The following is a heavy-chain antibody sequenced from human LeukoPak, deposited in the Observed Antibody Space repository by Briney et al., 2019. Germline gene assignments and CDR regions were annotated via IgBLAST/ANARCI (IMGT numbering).Heavy chain of an antibody. Sequence: SETLSLTCTVSGGSISSYYWSWIRQPPGKGLEWIGYIYYGGSTNYNPSLKSRVTISVDTSKNQFSLKLSSVTAADTAVYYCARARGGYDFWSGNYYYYYGMDVWGQGTTVTVSS. CDR1: GGSISSYY. J-gene: IGHJ6*02. V-gene: IGHV4-59*01. CDR3: ARARGGYDFWSGNYYYYYGMDV. CDR2: IYYGGST. D-gene: IGHD3-3*01.